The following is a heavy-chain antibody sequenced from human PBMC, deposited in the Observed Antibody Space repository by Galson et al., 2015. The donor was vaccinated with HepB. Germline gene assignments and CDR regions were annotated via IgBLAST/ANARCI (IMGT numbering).Heavy chain of an antibody. V-gene: IGHV3-30*04. CDR3: ARDSLTSSSWIYYYGMDV. J-gene: IGHJ6*02. Sequence: SLRLSCAASGFTFSSYAMHWVRQAPGKGLEWVAVISYDGSNKYYADSMKGRFTISRDNSKNTLYLQMNSLRAEDTAVYYCARDSLTSSSWIYYYGMDVWGQGTTVTVSS. CDR1: GFTFSSYA. CDR2: ISYDGSNK. D-gene: IGHD6-13*01.